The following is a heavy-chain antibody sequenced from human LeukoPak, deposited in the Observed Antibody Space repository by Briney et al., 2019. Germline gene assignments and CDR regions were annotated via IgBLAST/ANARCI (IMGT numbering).Heavy chain of an antibody. Sequence: SVKVSCKASGYTFTSYGISWVRQAPGQGLEWMGRIIPILGIANYAQKFQGRVTITADKSTSTAYMELSSLRSEDTAVYYCARGGNYYDTDYWGQGTLVTVSS. CDR2: IIPILGIA. J-gene: IGHJ4*02. CDR3: ARGGNYYDTDY. CDR1: GYTFTSYG. V-gene: IGHV1-69*04. D-gene: IGHD3-22*01.